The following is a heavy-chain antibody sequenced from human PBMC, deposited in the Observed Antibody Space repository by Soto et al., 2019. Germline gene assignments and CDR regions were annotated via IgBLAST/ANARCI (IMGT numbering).Heavy chain of an antibody. D-gene: IGHD3-10*01. J-gene: IGHJ6*02. CDR2: IYYSGST. V-gene: IGHV4-59*01. CDR1: GGSISSYY. CDR3: AREVRGANYYYGMDV. Sequence: PSETLSLTCTVSGGSISSYYWSWIRQPPGKGLEWIGYIYYSGSTNYNPSLKSRVTISVDTSKNQFSLKLSSVTAADTAVYYCAREVRGANYYYGMDVWGQGTTVTVSS.